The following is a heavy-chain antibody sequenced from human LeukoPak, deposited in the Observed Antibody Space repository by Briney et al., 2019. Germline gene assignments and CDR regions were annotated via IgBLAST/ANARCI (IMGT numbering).Heavy chain of an antibody. CDR1: GYTFTSYD. J-gene: IGHJ4*02. D-gene: IGHD3-22*01. CDR3: ARGLTNYYDSSGYSSSADY. V-gene: IGHV1-8*01. Sequence: GASVKVSCKASGYTFTSYDINWVRQATGQGLEWMGWMNPNSGNTGYAQKFQGRVTMTRNTSISTAYMELSSLRSEDTAVYYCARGLTNYYDSSGYSSSADYWGRGTLVTVSS. CDR2: MNPNSGNT.